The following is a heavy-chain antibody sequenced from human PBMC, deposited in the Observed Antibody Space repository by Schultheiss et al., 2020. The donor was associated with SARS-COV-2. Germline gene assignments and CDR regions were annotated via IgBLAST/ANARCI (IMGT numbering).Heavy chain of an antibody. CDR1: GGTFSSYA. D-gene: IGHD2-2*01. Sequence: SVKVSCKASGGTFSSYAISWVRQAPGQGLEWMGGIIPIFGTANYAQKFQGRVTITADKSTSTAYMELSSLRSEDTAVYYCARVRIVVVPAAMGYYYYGMDVWAKGPRSPSP. V-gene: IGHV1-69*06. J-gene: IGHJ6*02. CDR3: ARVRIVVVPAAMGYYYYGMDV. CDR2: IIPIFGTA.